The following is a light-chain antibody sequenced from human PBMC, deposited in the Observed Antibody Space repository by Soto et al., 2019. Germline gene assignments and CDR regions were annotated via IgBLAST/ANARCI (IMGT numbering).Light chain of an antibody. CDR2: EVT. CDR1: SSDVGTYND. CDR3: TSYAGSNNYV. Sequence: QAVVTQTPSASGSPGQSVTISCTGASSDVGTYNDVSWYQQHPGKAPKLMIYEVTKRPSGVPDRFSGSKSGNTASLTVSGLQAEDEADYYCTSYAGSNNYVFGTGTQLTVL. V-gene: IGLV2-8*01. J-gene: IGLJ1*01.